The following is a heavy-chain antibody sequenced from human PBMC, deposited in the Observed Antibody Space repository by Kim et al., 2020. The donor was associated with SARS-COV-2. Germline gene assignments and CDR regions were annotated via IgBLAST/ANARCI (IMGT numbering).Heavy chain of an antibody. J-gene: IGHJ6*02. D-gene: IGHD5-12*01. CDR2: IKQDGSEK. CDR1: GFTFSSYW. V-gene: IGHV3-7*01. CDR3: AREGDGYNFPYYYGMDV. Sequence: GGSLRLSCAASGFTFSSYWMSWVRQAPGKGLEWVANIKQDGSEKYYVDSLKGRFTISRDNAKNSLYLQMNSLRAEDTAVYYCAREGDGYNFPYYYGMDVWGQGTTVTVSS.